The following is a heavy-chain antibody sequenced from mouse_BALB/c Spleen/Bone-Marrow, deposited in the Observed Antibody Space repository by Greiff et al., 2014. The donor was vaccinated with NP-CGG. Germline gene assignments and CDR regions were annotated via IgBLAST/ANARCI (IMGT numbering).Heavy chain of an antibody. CDR3: ARDKGRVFFDY. Sequence: EVKLVESGGGLVQPGGSLRLSCATSGFTFTDYYMNWVRQPPGKALEWLGFIRNKANGYTTEYSASVKSRFTISRDNSQNILYLQMNTLRAVDSATYYCARDKGRVFFDYWGQGTTLTVSS. CDR1: GFTFTDYY. CDR2: IRNKANGYTT. J-gene: IGHJ2*01. V-gene: IGHV7-3*02.